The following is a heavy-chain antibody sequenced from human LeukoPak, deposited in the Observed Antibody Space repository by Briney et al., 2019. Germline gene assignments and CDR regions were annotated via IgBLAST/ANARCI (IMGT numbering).Heavy chain of an antibody. D-gene: IGHD1-20*01. Sequence: PGGSLRLSCEASGFTFSNYWMTWVRQAPGKGLEWVANIKQDGSETYYVDSVKGRFTLSRDNARNSLYLQMNYLGADDTAVYYCARGGMTGPAAYWGPGTLVTVSS. CDR1: GFTFSNYW. J-gene: IGHJ4*02. CDR2: IKQDGSET. CDR3: ARGGMTGPAAY. V-gene: IGHV3-7*01.